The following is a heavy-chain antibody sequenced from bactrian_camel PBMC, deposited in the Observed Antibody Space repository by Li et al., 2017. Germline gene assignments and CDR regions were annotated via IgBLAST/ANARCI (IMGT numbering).Heavy chain of an antibody. J-gene: IGHJ4*01. CDR3: ATGGTWTYDAFKYNF. Sequence: HVQLVESGGDSVRAGESLALSCAASGFTFSTYYISWVRQAPGKGLEWVSSINSDGSNTYYADSVKGRFTISRDNAKSTVYLQMNTLKSEDTARYYCATGGTWTYDAFKYNFWGQGTQVTVS. CDR2: INSDGSNT. D-gene: IGHD6*01. CDR1: GFTFSTYY. V-gene: IGHV3-2*01.